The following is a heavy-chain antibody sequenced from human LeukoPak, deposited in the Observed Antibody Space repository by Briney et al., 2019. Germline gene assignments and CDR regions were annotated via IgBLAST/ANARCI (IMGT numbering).Heavy chain of an antibody. CDR1: GGSISSYY. CDR2: IYTSGST. D-gene: IGHD3-3*01. Sequence: KPSETLSLTCTVSGGSISSYYWSWIRQPAGKGLEWIGRIYTSGSTNYNPSLKSRVTMSVDTSKNQFSLMLSSVTAADTAVYYCARDPPPRYDFWSGYYRDAFDIWGQGTMVTVSS. J-gene: IGHJ3*02. CDR3: ARDPPPRYDFWSGYYRDAFDI. V-gene: IGHV4-4*07.